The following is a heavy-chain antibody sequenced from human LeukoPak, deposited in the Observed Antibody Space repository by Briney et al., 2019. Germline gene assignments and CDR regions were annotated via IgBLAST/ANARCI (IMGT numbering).Heavy chain of an antibody. CDR2: ISSDGSTT. CDR1: GFTFSNYW. CDR3: ARVTEYSTAGMRY. V-gene: IGHV3-74*01. J-gene: IGHJ4*02. Sequence: GGSLRLSCAASGFTFSNYWMHWVRQAPGKGLVWVSRISSDGSTTTYADSVKGRFTISRDNAKDTMYLQMNSLRAEDTALYYCARVTEYSTAGMRYWGQGTLVTVSS. D-gene: IGHD6-13*01.